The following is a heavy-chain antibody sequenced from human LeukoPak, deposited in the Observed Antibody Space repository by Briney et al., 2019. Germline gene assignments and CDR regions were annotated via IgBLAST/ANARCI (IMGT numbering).Heavy chain of an antibody. Sequence: PSETLSLTCAVYGGSFSGYYWSWIRQPPGKGLEWIGEINHSGSTNYNPSLKSRVTISVDTSKNQFSLKQSSVTAADTAVYYCARVRANTAYYYYYGMDVWGQGTAVTVSS. D-gene: IGHD3-10*01. J-gene: IGHJ6*02. CDR3: ARVRANTAYYYYYGMDV. CDR2: INHSGST. CDR1: GGSFSGYY. V-gene: IGHV4-34*01.